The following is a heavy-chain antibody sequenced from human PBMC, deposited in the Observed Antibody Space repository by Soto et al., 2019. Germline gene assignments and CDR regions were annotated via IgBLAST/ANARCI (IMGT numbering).Heavy chain of an antibody. D-gene: IGHD1-1*01. J-gene: IGHJ6*02. Sequence: GGSLRLSCADSGFTFSSYWMSWVRQAPGQGLEWVANVKYDGSQKYYVGSVKGRFTISRDNAKNSLYLQMNSLRAEDTAVYYCTRDFQGPLDYGMDVWGQGTTVTVSS. CDR3: TRDFQGPLDYGMDV. CDR1: GFTFSSYW. V-gene: IGHV3-7*01. CDR2: VKYDGSQK.